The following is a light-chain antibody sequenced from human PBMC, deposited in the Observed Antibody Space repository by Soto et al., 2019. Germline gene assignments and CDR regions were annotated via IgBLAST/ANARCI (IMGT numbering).Light chain of an antibody. CDR3: LQASTCPRT. CDR1: RDIGDR. J-gene: IGKJ1*01. V-gene: IGKV1-12*01. Sequence: DIQMAQSPSSVSASVGDRVTITCRASRDIGDRLAWFRHKPGKAPQLLIQTASTLVRETPSRFSGSGSGTDFLLTVNNLQPEDFATYYCLQASTCPRTFGQGTKVDI. CDR2: TAS.